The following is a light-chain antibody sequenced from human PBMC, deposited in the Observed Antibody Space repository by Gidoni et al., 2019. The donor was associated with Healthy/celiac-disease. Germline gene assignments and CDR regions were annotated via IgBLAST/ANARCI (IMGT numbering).Light chain of an antibody. V-gene: IGKV1-39*01. CDR3: QQSYSTPIT. Sequence: DIQMTQSPSSLSASVGDRVTITCRASRSVSSYLNWYQQKPGKAPKLLIYAASSLPSVVPSRFSGSGSGTDFTLTISSLQPEDFATYYCQQSYSTPITCGQXTRLEIK. CDR1: RSVSSY. J-gene: IGKJ5*01. CDR2: AAS.